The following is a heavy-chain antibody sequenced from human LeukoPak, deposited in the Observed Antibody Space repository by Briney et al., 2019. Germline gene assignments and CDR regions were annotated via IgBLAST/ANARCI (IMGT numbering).Heavy chain of an antibody. V-gene: IGHV1-69*13. CDR2: IIPIFGTA. CDR3: ARDQSDYDILTGYSLGSAFDI. J-gene: IGHJ3*02. CDR1: GGTFSSYA. D-gene: IGHD3-9*01. Sequence: GASVKVSCKASGGTFSSYAISWVRQAPGQGLEWMGGIIPIFGTANYAQKFQGRVTITADESTSTAYMELSSLRSEDMAVYYCARDQSDYDILTGYSLGSAFDIWGQGTMVTVSS.